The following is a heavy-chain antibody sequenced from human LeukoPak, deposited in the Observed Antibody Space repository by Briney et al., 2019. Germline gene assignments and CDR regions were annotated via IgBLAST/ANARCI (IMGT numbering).Heavy chain of an antibody. CDR3: ANYKYYYDSSGYFFDY. J-gene: IGHJ4*02. V-gene: IGHV3-23*01. CDR1: GFTFSSSG. CDR2: ISGSGGST. D-gene: IGHD3-22*01. Sequence: GGSLRLSCAASGFTFSSSGMHWIRQAPGKGLEWVSAISGSGGSTYYADSVKGRFTISRDNSKNTLYLQMNSLRAEDTAVYYCANYKYYYDSSGYFFDYWGQGTLVTVSS.